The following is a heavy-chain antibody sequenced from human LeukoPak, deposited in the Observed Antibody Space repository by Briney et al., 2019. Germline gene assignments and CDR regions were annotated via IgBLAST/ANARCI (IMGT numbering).Heavy chain of an antibody. CDR2: ISAYNGNT. CDR3: ARGAATGYYYYGMDV. D-gene: IGHD3-10*01. CDR1: GYTFTSYG. Sequence: ASVKVSCKASGYTFTSYGISWVRQAPGKGLEGMGWISAYNGNTNYAQKLQGRVTMTTDTSTSTAYMELRSLRSDDTAVYYCARGAATGYYYYGMDVWGQGTTVTVSS. J-gene: IGHJ6*02. V-gene: IGHV1-18*01.